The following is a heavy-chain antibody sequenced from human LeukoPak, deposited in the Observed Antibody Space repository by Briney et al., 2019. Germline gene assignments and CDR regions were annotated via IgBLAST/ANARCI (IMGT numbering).Heavy chain of an antibody. J-gene: IGHJ4*02. CDR3: ARGVYIAAAQYGY. V-gene: IGHV4-59*01. CDR2: IYYSGTS. D-gene: IGHD6-13*01. CDR1: GGSISSYY. Sequence: SETLSLTCTVSGGSISSYYWNWIRQPPGKGLEWIGYIYYSGTSNYNPSLKSRVTISVDTSKNQFSLKLSSVTAADTAVYYCARGVYIAAAQYGYWGQGTLVTVSS.